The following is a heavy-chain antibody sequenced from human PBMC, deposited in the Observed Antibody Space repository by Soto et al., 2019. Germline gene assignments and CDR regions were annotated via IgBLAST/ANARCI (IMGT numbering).Heavy chain of an antibody. CDR1: GFPFSSYG. J-gene: IGHJ4*02. V-gene: IGHV3-30*18. D-gene: IGHD6-13*01. CDR2: ISYDGSNK. Sequence: PGGSLRLSCAASGFPFSSYGMHWVRQAPGKGLEWVAVISYDGSNKYYADSVKGRFTISRDNSKNTLYLQMNSLRAEDTAVYYCAKEEGGRIAALLGGYYFDYWGQGTLVTVSS. CDR3: AKEEGGRIAALLGGYYFDY.